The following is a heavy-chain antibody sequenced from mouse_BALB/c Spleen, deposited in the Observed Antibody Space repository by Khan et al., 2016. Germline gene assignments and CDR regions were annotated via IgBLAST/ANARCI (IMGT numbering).Heavy chain of an antibody. Sequence: QIQLVQSGPELKKPGETVKISCKASGYTFTNYGMNWVKQAPGKGLKWMGWINTYTGEPTYADDFKGRFAFSLETSASTAYLQINNLKNEDTATYFCAKWGLDGNYVYYAMDYWGQGTSVTVSS. CDR2: INTYTGEP. CDR1: GYTFTNYG. D-gene: IGHD2-1*01. V-gene: IGHV9-3-1*01. J-gene: IGHJ4*01. CDR3: AKWGLDGNYVYYAMDY.